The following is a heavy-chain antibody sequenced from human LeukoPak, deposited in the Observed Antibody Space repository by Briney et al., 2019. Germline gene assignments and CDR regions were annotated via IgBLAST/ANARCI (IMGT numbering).Heavy chain of an antibody. V-gene: IGHV5-51*01. Sequence: GDSLNTSSNSSGYRFTNYWIWGVRQIPGKSVQLMGSIYPGNSDTRYSPSFQRHVTISADKSITTAYLQWNSLKASDTAKYYCTRQGVYYSDGSAYYYWGQGTLVTVSS. CDR1: GYRFTNYW. CDR2: IYPGNSDT. J-gene: IGHJ4*02. D-gene: IGHD3-22*01. CDR3: TRQGVYYSDGSAYYY.